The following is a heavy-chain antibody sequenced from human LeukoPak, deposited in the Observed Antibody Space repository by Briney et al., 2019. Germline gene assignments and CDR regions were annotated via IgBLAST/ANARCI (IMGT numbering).Heavy chain of an antibody. D-gene: IGHD3-3*01. CDR3: ARVLEAAAFDY. J-gene: IGHJ4*02. V-gene: IGHV3-23*01. CDR2: ISGNGGST. Sequence: GGTLRLSCAASGITFSNFGMSWVRQAPGKGLEWVSGISGNGGSTYYADSVKGRFTISRDNSKNSLYLLMDSLRAEDTAVYYCARVLEAAAFDYWGQGTLVTVSS. CDR1: GITFSNFG.